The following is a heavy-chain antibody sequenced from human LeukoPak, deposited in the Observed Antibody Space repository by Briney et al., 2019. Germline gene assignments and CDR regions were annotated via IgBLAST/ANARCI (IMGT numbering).Heavy chain of an antibody. V-gene: IGHV4-39*01. D-gene: IGHD6-6*01. CDR1: GGSIGSSSYY. J-gene: IGHJ4*02. Sequence: PSETLSLTCTVSGGSIGSSSYYWGWIRQPPGKGLEWIGSIYYSGSTYYNPSLKSRVTISVDTSKNQFSLKLSSVTAADTAVYYCAIRIAARGDYWGQGTLVTVSS. CDR2: IYYSGST. CDR3: AIRIAARGDY.